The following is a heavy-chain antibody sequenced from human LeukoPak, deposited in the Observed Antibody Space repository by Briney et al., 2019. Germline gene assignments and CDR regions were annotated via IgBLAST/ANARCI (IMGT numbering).Heavy chain of an antibody. J-gene: IGHJ3*02. Sequence: PGGSLRLSCAASGFTFSSYAMSWVRQAPGKGLEWVSAISGSGGSTYYADSVKGRFTISGDNSKNTLYLQMNSLRAEDTAVYYCAKFEGHYDSSGYPDAFDIWGQGTMVTVSS. CDR2: ISGSGGST. CDR1: GFTFSSYA. V-gene: IGHV3-23*01. CDR3: AKFEGHYDSSGYPDAFDI. D-gene: IGHD3-22*01.